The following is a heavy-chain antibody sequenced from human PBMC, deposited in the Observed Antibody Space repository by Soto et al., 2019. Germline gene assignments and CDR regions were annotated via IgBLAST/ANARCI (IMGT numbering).Heavy chain of an antibody. V-gene: IGHV4-31*03. CDR3: ASQASGWYPDY. CDR2: IFDSGTT. D-gene: IGHD6-19*01. J-gene: IGHJ4*02. Sequence: PSETLSLTCTVSGASISSGGYYWSWLRQHPGKGLEWIGYIFDSGTTYYNPSLKSRVTISVDPSKSQFSLRLTSVTATDTAVYYCASQASGWYPDYWGQGTLVTVSS. CDR1: GASISSGGYY.